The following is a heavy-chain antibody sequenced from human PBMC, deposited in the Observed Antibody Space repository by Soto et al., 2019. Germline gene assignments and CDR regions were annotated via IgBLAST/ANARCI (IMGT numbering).Heavy chain of an antibody. CDR2: IKSRTDGGTT. V-gene: IGHV3-15*07. J-gene: IGHJ4*02. D-gene: IGHD3-22*01. CDR1: GFTFNNAW. Sequence: GGSLRLSCAASGFTFNNAWMNWVRQAPGKGLEWVGRIKSRTDGGTTDYAAPVKDRFTISRDDSKNTLYLQMNSLKTEDTAMYYCATERDGSSGYAPICRGQGTLVPVSS. CDR3: ATERDGSSGYAPIC.